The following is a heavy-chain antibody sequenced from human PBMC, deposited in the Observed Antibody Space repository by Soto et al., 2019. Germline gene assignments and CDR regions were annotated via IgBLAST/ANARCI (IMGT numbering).Heavy chain of an antibody. Sequence: GGSLRLSCAASGFSFGSYALSWVRQAPGKGLEWVLTISGSDGKTFYADSVKGRFSISRDTSQSTLYLQMNSLRADDTAMYYCARWSYLDYWGQCTRVTVSS. V-gene: IGHV3-23*01. CDR1: GFSFGSYA. J-gene: IGHJ4*02. CDR3: ARWSYLDY. CDR2: ISGSDGKT. D-gene: IGHD3-3*01.